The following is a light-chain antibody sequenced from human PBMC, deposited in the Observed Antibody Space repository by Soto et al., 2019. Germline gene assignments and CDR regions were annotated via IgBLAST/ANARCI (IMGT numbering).Light chain of an antibody. Sequence: QSVLPQPPSVSAAPGQRVTISCSGSSSNIGDNYVSWYQQLPGTAPKLLIYDNNKRASGIPDRFSGSKSGTSATLGITGLQTGDEADYYCGTWDSSLSAGVFGGVTNLTVL. J-gene: IGLJ3*02. CDR1: SSNIGDNY. CDR2: DNN. V-gene: IGLV1-51*01. CDR3: GTWDSSLSAGV.